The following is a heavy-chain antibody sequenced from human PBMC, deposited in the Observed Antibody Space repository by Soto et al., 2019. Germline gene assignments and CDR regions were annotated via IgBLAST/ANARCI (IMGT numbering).Heavy chain of an antibody. CDR2: INPNGGIT. D-gene: IGHD5-18*01. V-gene: IGHV1-46*01. Sequence: GASVKVSCKXSGYTFTHYYIHWVRQAPGQGLEWMGIINPNGGITTYAQKFRAGFSMTRDTSTSTVYLELSSLRSEDSAVYYCATSVNSAMAFDYWGQGTLVTVSS. CDR1: GYTFTHYY. CDR3: ATSVNSAMAFDY. J-gene: IGHJ4*02.